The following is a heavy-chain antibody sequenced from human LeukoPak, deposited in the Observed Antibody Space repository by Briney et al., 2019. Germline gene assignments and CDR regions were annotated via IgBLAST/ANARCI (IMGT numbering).Heavy chain of an antibody. D-gene: IGHD2-15*01. CDR2: INGSGGNT. CDR3: ARDGGYCSGGNCYWVY. Sequence: PGGSLRLSCAASGFAFNFYAMTWVRQAPGKGLQWVSTINGSGGNTYYADSVRGLFTISRDNSKNTQYLQMNSLRAEDTAVYYCARDGGYCSGGNCYWVYWGQGTLVTVSS. V-gene: IGHV3-23*01. J-gene: IGHJ4*02. CDR1: GFAFNFYA.